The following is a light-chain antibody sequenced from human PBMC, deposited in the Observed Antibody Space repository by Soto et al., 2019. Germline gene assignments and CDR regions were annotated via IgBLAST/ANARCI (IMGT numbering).Light chain of an antibody. J-gene: IGLJ1*01. CDR2: DVS. CDR3: SSYTSISSPLYV. Sequence: QSALTQPASVSGSPGQSITISCTGTSSDVGGYNYVSWYQQYPGKAPKLMIYDVSYRPSGVSNPFSGSKSGNTASLTISGLQAEDEADYYCSSYTSISSPLYVFGTGTKLTVL. CDR1: SSDVGGYNY. V-gene: IGLV2-14*01.